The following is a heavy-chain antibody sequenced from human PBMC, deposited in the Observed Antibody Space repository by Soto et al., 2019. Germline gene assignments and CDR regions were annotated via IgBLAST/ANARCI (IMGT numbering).Heavy chain of an antibody. V-gene: IGHV3-30-3*01. Sequence: QVQLVESGGGVVQPGRSLRLSCAASGFTFSSYAMHWVRQAPGKGLEWVAVISYDGSNKYYADSVKGGFTISRDNSKNTRYLQMNSLRAEDTAVYYCTYSSSSNTIFQHWGQGTLVTVSS. CDR2: ISYDGSNK. CDR1: GFTFSSYA. D-gene: IGHD6-6*01. J-gene: IGHJ1*01. CDR3: TYSSSSNTIFQH.